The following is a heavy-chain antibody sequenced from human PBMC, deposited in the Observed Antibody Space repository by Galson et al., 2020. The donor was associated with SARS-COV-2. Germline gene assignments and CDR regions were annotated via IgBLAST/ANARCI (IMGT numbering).Heavy chain of an antibody. J-gene: IGHJ4*02. CDR1: GGSISSYY. D-gene: IGHD3-22*01. CDR2: IYYSGST. V-gene: IGHV4-59*01. CDR3: ARTSSYYYDSSGYSGYFDY. Sequence: SETLSLTCTVSGGSISSYYWSWIRQPPGKGLEWIGYIYYSGSTNYNPSLKSRVTISVDTSKNQFSLKLSSVTAADTAVYYCARTSSYYYDSSGYSGYFDYWGQGTLVTVSS.